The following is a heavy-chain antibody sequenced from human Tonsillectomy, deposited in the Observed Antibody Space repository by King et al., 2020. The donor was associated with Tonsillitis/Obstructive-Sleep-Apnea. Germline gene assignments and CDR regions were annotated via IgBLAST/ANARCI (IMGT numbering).Heavy chain of an antibody. Sequence: VQLQESGPGLVKPSETLSLTCTVSCGSISSYYWSWIRQPPGKGLEWIGYNYYSGSTNYKPSLKSRVTISVDTAKNQFSLKLSSVTAADTAVYYCGRGGAATSYYYYYMDVWGKGTTVTVSS. J-gene: IGHJ6*03. CDR3: GRGGAATSYYYYYMDV. CDR2: NYYSGST. D-gene: IGHD5-24*01. V-gene: IGHV4-59*01. CDR1: CGSISSYY.